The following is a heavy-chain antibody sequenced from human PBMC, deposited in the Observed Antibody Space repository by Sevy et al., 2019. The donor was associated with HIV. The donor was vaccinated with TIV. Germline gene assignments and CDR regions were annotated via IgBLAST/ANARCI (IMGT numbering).Heavy chain of an antibody. D-gene: IGHD2-15*01. CDR3: AKGYCSGGTCPRDYYYYGMDV. V-gene: IGHV3-23*01. Sequence: GGSLRLSCAPSGFTFSTYAMNWVRQAPGKGLEWVSSIGGSGRYTYYANFVEGRFTISRANSKNMPYLLMNSLRGADTAVYYGAKGYCSGGTCPRDYYYYGMDVWGQGTTVTVSS. J-gene: IGHJ6*02. CDR2: IGGSGRYT. CDR1: GFTFSTYA.